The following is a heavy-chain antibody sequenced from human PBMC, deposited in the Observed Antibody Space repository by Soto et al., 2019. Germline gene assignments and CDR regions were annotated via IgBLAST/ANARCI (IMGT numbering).Heavy chain of an antibody. CDR1: GDSINGNY. Sequence: QVQLQESGPGLVKPSGTLSLTCAVSGDSINGNYWSWVRQPPGKGPEWIGEIYDSGRTYYNPSLNSRATISLDKSKNQFSLNLNSVTAADTAVYYCARNRGYSQGDWGQGTLVTVSS. D-gene: IGHD5-18*01. J-gene: IGHJ4*02. CDR3: ARNRGYSQGD. CDR2: IYDSGRT. V-gene: IGHV4-4*02.